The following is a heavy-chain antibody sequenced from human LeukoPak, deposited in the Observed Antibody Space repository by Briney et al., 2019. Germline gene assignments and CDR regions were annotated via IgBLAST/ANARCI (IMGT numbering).Heavy chain of an antibody. D-gene: IGHD2-21*01. CDR3: ARADRLDGGPYLIGP. CDR2: INPNSGGT. V-gene: IGHV1-2*02. J-gene: IGHJ5*02. CDR1: GYSFTDYY. Sequence: ASVKVSCKTSGYSFTDYYMHWVRQAPGQGLEWMGWINPNSGGTSSAQKFQGRVTMTRDTSITTVYMEVSWLTSDDTAIYYCARADRLDGGPYLIGPWGQGALVTVSS.